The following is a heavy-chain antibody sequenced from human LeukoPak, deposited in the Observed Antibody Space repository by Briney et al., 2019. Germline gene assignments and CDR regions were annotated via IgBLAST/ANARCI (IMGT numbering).Heavy chain of an antibody. CDR1: GFTFSSYA. CDR3: ASRIVGTPDYFDY. CDR2: ISSSSSTI. D-gene: IGHD1-26*01. Sequence: PGGSLRLSCAASGFTFSSYAMSWVRQAPGKGLEWVSYISSSSSTIYYADSVKGRFTISRDNAKNSLYLQMNSLRAEDTAVYYCASRIVGTPDYFDYWGQGTLVTVSS. V-gene: IGHV3-48*01. J-gene: IGHJ4*02.